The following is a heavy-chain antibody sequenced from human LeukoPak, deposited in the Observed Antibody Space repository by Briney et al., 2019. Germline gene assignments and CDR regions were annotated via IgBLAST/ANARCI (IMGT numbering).Heavy chain of an antibody. CDR1: GDSISTYS. J-gene: IGHJ4*02. CDR3: ARGLRAGATSR. D-gene: IGHD1-26*01. V-gene: IGHV4-59*01. Sequence: SETLSLTCIVSGDSISTYSWSWVRQSPGKGLEWIGYVNYSGRTNYNPSLKSRLTISVDTSKNQFSMNLSSVTAADTAVYYCARGLRAGATSRWSQGILVTVSP. CDR2: VNYSGRT.